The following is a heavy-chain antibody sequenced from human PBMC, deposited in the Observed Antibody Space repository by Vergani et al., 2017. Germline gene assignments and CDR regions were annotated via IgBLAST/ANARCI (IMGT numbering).Heavy chain of an antibody. CDR2: ISAYNGNT. D-gene: IGHD6-13*01. CDR3: ARGDTNSWYYYFDY. CDR1: GYTFTTYG. J-gene: IGHJ4*02. V-gene: IGHV1-18*01. Sequence: QVQLVQSGAEVKKPGASVKVSCQASGYTFTTYGISWVRQAPGQGLEWMGWISAYNGNTNYAQKLQGRVTITTDTSTTTAYMELRSLISDDTAVYYCARGDTNSWYYYFDYWGQGTLVTVSS.